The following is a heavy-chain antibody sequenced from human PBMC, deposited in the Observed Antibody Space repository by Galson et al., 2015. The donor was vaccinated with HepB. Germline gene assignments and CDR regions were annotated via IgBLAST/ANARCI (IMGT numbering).Heavy chain of an antibody. V-gene: IGHV3-23*01. CDR3: AKDLKTHIAVADFDY. CDR2: ISGSGGST. D-gene: IGHD6-19*01. Sequence: SLRLSCAASGFTFSSYAMSWVRQAPRKGLEWVSAISGSGGSTYYADSVKGRFTISRDNSKNTLYLQMNSLRAEDTAVYYCAKDLKTHIAVADFDYWGQGTLVTVSS. J-gene: IGHJ4*02. CDR1: GFTFSSYA.